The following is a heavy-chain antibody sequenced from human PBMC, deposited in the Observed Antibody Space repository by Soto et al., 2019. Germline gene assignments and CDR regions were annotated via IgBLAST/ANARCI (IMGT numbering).Heavy chain of an antibody. CDR2: INHSGST. CDR3: ASIYGGYEPFDY. CDR1: GGSFSGYY. Sequence: SETLSLTCAVYGGSFSGYYWSWIRQPPGKGLEWIGEINHSGSTNYNPSLKSRVTISVDTSKNHFSLKLSSVTAADTAVYYCASIYGGYEPFDYWGQGTLVTVSS. D-gene: IGHD5-12*01. J-gene: IGHJ4*02. V-gene: IGHV4-34*01.